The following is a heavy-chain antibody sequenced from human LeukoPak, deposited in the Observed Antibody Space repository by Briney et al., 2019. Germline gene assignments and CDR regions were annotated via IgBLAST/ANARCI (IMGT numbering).Heavy chain of an antibody. J-gene: IGHJ4*02. V-gene: IGHV4-30-2*01. CDR2: IYHSGST. D-gene: IGHD5-18*01. CDR1: GGSISSGGYY. Sequence: PSQTLSLTCTVSGGSISSGGYYWSWIRQPPGKGLEWIGYIYHSGSTYYNPSLKSRVTISVDRSKNQFSLKLSSVTAADTAVYYCARIAAMVPPSPCFDYWGQGTLVTVSS. CDR3: ARIAAMVPPSPCFDY.